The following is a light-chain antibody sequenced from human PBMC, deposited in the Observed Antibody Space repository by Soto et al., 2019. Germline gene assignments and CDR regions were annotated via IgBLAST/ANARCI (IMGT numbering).Light chain of an antibody. CDR2: GAS. CDR1: QSVGSSY. V-gene: IGKV3-20*01. CDR3: QQYGDSPT. J-gene: IGKJ4*01. Sequence: EIVLTQSPGTLSLSPGERATLSCRASQSVGSSYLAWYQQKPDQAPRLLIYGASSRATGIPDRFSGSGSGTDFTLTISRLEPEDLAVYYCQQYGDSPTFGGGTKVGIK.